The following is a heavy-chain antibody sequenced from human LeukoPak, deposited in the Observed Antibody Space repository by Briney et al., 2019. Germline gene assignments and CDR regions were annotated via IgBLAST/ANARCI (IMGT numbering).Heavy chain of an antibody. CDR3: ARDGGGSTYYFDS. CDR1: GFNFNDYY. Sequence: PGLSLRLSCAASGFNFNDYYMSWIRQAPGKGLEWLSLISSTGRSIYYADSVKGRFTISRDSATSSLYLQMNSLRADDTAVYYCARDGGGSTYYFDSWGQGTLVTVSS. J-gene: IGHJ4*02. CDR2: ISSTGRSI. V-gene: IGHV3-11*01. D-gene: IGHD1-26*01.